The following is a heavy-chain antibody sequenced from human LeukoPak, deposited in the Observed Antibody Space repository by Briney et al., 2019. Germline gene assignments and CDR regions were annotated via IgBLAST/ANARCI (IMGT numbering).Heavy chain of an antibody. CDR3: ARGSEGYYDSSGYYSGNYFDY. V-gene: IGHV4-30-2*01. CDR1: GGSISSGGYS. CDR2: IYHSGST. Sequence: SETLSLTCAVSGGSISSGGYSWSWIQQPPGKGLEWIGYIYHSGSTYYNPSLKSRVTISVDRSKNQFSLKLSSVTAADTAVYYCARGSEGYYDSSGYYSGNYFDYWGQGTLVTVSS. J-gene: IGHJ4*02. D-gene: IGHD3-22*01.